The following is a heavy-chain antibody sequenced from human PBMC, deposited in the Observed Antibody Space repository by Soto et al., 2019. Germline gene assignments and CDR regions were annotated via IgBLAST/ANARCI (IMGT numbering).Heavy chain of an antibody. J-gene: IGHJ4*02. D-gene: IGHD3-22*01. Sequence: SERLSLTCTVSGGTISSRSLAWDWISQAPGKGLEWIGNIYYSGTTNYNPSLKSRVTIAVDTSKNHFPLKLSSVTAADTAVYSCARLSESSGYYYGVWGQGTLVTVSS. CDR3: ARLSESSGYYYGV. V-gene: IGHV4-39*02. CDR2: IYYSGTT. CDR1: GGTISSRSLA.